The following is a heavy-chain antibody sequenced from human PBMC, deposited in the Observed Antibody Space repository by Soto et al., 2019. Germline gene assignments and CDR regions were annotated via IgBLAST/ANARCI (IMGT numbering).Heavy chain of an antibody. J-gene: IGHJ5*02. V-gene: IGHV1-2*02. Sequence: ASVKVSCKASGYTFTDYFIHRVRQAPGQGFGWMGWINPKSRGTTYARKFQGRVTMTRDTSNTTAYMELRGLRSDDTAIYYCARVTLRAGNWFDPWGQGTLVTVSS. CDR2: INPKSRGT. CDR1: GYTFTDYF. CDR3: ARVTLRAGNWFDP.